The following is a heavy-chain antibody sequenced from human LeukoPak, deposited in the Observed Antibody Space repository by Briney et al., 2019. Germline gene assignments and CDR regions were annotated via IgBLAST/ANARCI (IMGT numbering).Heavy chain of an antibody. V-gene: IGHV3-21*01. CDR3: ARGGYGYNFFDY. CDR1: GFTFSNYS. J-gene: IGHJ4*02. D-gene: IGHD5-24*01. CDR2: ISSRSSYI. Sequence: GGSLRLSCAASGFTFSNYSMNWARQAPGKGLEWVSSISSRSSYIYYADSVKGRFTISRDNAKNSLYLQMNSLRAEDTAVYYCARGGYGYNFFDYWGQGTLVTVSS.